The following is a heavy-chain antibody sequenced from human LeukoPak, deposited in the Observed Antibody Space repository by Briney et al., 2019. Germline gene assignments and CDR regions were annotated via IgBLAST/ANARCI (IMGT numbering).Heavy chain of an antibody. Sequence: KPSQTLSLTCTVSGGSISSGGYYWSWIRQPPGKGLEWIGYIYHSGSTYYNPSLKSRVTISVDRSKNQFSLKLSSVTAADTAVYYCARVRRIAARPGGGREYYFDYWGQGTLVTVSS. CDR3: ARVRRIAARPGGGREYYFDY. CDR1: GGSISSGGYY. J-gene: IGHJ4*02. D-gene: IGHD6-6*01. V-gene: IGHV4-30-2*01. CDR2: IYHSGST.